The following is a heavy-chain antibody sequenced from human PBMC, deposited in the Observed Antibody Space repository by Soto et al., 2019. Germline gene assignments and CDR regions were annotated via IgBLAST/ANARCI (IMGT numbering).Heavy chain of an antibody. V-gene: IGHV1-69*04. D-gene: IGHD6-19*01. J-gene: IGHJ4*02. CDR3: AREGEGAVALDY. Sequence: GASVKVSCKASGDTFNFYTINWVRQAPGLGLEWMGRFNPILSMSNSALRFQGRVTLTADKSTSTAYMVLSSLRSDDTAVYYCAREGEGAVALDYWGQGTLVTVSS. CDR1: GDTFNFYT. CDR2: FNPILSMS.